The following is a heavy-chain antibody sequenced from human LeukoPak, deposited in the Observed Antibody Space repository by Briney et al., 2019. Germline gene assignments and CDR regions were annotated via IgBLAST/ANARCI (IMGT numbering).Heavy chain of an antibody. CDR3: SRHIGGGIEDMDV. CDR2: IYVTAT. Sequence: KPSETLSLTCTVSGGSIGTFYWSWIRQSPGKGLEWIGYIYVTATRYNPYLQSRLTISVDRSRNQFFLNLSSVTAADTAVYYCSRHIGGGIEDMDVWGKGTKVIVSS. D-gene: IGHD3-16*02. CDR1: GGSIGTFY. V-gene: IGHV4-59*08. J-gene: IGHJ6*03.